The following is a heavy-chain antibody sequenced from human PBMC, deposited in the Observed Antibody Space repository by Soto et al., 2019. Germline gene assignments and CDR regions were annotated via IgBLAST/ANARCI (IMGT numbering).Heavy chain of an antibody. CDR1: GFSLSTYGVG. CDR3: AHRPGFSMAFDY. D-gene: IGHD3-10*01. Sequence: QITLKESGPTLVKPTQTLTLTCTFSGFSLSTYGVGVGWIRQPPGKALEWLALIYWDDDTRFSPSRNSRLAITQDTSKSQVVLTMTHMDPVDTATYYCAHRPGFSMAFDYWGPGSLVTVSS. CDR2: IYWDDDT. V-gene: IGHV2-5*02. J-gene: IGHJ4*02.